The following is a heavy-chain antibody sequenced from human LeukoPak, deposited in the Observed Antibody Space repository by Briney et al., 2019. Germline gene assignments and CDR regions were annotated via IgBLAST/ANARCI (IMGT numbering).Heavy chain of an antibody. CDR2: IYHSGST. D-gene: IGHD6-6*01. J-gene: IGHJ5*02. CDR1: GYSISSGYY. CDR3: AREGSSSPGWFDP. Sequence: PSGTLSLTCTVSGYSISSGYYWGWIRQPPGKGLEWIGSIYHSGSTYYNPSLKSRVTISVDTSKNQFSLKLSSVTAADTAVYYCAREGSSSPGWFDPWGQGTLVTVSS. V-gene: IGHV4-38-2*02.